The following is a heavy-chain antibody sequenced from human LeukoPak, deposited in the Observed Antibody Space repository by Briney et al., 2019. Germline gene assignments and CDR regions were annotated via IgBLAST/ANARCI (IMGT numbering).Heavy chain of an antibody. Sequence: SETLSLTCTVSGGSISSYYWSWIRQPPGKGLEWIGYIYYSGSTNYNPSLKSRVTISVDTSKNQFSLKLSSVTAADTAVYYCARGKVDYDILTGYPPIGENYYMDVWGKGTTVTVSS. CDR1: GGSISSYY. J-gene: IGHJ6*03. D-gene: IGHD3-9*01. CDR2: IYYSGST. CDR3: ARGKVDYDILTGYPPIGENYYMDV. V-gene: IGHV4-59*01.